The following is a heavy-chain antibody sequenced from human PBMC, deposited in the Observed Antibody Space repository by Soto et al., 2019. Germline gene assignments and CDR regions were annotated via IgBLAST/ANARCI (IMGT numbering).Heavy chain of an antibody. V-gene: IGHV3-23*01. CDR1: GFTFSSSA. CDR2: ISGSGGST. CDR3: AKDESEWYFDL. J-gene: IGHJ2*01. Sequence: GGSLRLSCAASGFTFSSSAMSWVRQAPGKGLEWVSGISGSGGSTHYADSVKGRFTISRGNSKNTLFLQMNSLRAEDTAVYYCAKDESEWYFDLWGRGTLGTVS.